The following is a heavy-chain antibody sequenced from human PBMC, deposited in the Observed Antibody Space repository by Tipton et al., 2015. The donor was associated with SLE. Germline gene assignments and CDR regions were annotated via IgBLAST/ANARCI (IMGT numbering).Heavy chain of an antibody. CDR1: GGSISTYY. V-gene: IGHV4-59*08. D-gene: IGHD3-10*01. J-gene: IGHJ4*02. Sequence: TLSLTCTVSGGSISTYYWSLIRQPPGKGLEWIGYSYFGRSTSYNPSFKSRVTISIDTSRNQFSLKVTSVTAADAAVYYCARANGAGSTTTLFDFWGQGALVAVSS. CDR2: SYFGRST. CDR3: ARANGAGSTTTLFDF.